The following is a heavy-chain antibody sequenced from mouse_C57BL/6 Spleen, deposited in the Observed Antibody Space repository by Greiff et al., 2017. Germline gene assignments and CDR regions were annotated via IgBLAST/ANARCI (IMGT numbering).Heavy chain of an antibody. D-gene: IGHD1-1*01. CDR3: ARQGITTVDWYFDV. V-gene: IGHV5-15*01. CDR1: GFTFSDYG. J-gene: IGHJ1*03. CDR2: ISNLAYSI. Sequence: EVKLVESGGGLVQPGGSLKLSCAASGFTFSDYGMAWVRQAPRQGPEWVAFISNLAYSIYYADTVTGRFTISRENAKNTLYLEMSSLRSEDTAMYYCARQGITTVDWYFDVWGTGTTVTVSS.